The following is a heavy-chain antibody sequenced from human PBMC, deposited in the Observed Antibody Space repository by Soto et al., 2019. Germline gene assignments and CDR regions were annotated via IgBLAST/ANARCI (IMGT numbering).Heavy chain of an antibody. CDR1: GFTFSSYS. CDR2: ISSSSCYI. D-gene: IGHD6-19*01. V-gene: IGHV3-21*01. J-gene: IGHJ4*02. CDR3: ARDGIAVAGVDY. Sequence: GGSLRLSCAASGFTFSSYSMNWVRQAPGKGLEWVSSISSSSCYIYYADSVKGRFTISRDNAKNSLFLQMNSLRAEDTAVYYCARDGIAVAGVDYWGQGTLVTVSS.